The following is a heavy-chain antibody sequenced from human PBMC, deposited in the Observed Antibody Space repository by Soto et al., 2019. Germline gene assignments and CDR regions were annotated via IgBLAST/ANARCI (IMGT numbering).Heavy chain of an antibody. D-gene: IGHD2-2*01. CDR1: GGSISSYY. J-gene: IGHJ3*02. V-gene: IGHV4-4*07. Sequence: QVQLQESGPGLVKPSETLSLLCTVSGGSISSYYWSWIRQPAGKGLEWIGRIYTSGSTNYNPSLKSRVTMSVDTSKNQFYLKLSSVTAADTAVYYCARSADIVVVPAAHDAFDIWGQGTMVTVSS. CDR2: IYTSGST. CDR3: ARSADIVVVPAAHDAFDI.